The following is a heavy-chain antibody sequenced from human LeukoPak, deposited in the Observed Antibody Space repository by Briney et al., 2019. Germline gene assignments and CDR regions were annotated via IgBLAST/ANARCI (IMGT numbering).Heavy chain of an antibody. V-gene: IGHV1-69*13. Sequence: SVRVSCKASGGTFSSYAISWVRQAPGQGLEWIGGIIPIFGTANYAQKFQGRVTITADESTSTAYMELSSLRSEDTAVYYCARDRTSQRLVRFDPWGQGTLVTVSS. J-gene: IGHJ5*02. D-gene: IGHD2-2*01. CDR2: IIPIFGTA. CDR1: GGTFSSYA. CDR3: ARDRTSQRLVRFDP.